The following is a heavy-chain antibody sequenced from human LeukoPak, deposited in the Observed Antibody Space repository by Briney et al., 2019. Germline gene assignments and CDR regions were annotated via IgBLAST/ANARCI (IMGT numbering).Heavy chain of an antibody. CDR3: AKDPPQFELRYYFDY. J-gene: IGHJ4*02. V-gene: IGHV3-30*02. D-gene: IGHD3-10*01. Sequence: GGSLRLFCAASGFTFSSYGMHWVRQAPGKGLEWVAFIRYDGGNKYYADSVKGRFTISRDNSKNTLYLQMNSLRAEDTAVYYCAKDPPQFELRYYFDYWGQGTLVTVSS. CDR2: IRYDGGNK. CDR1: GFTFSSYG.